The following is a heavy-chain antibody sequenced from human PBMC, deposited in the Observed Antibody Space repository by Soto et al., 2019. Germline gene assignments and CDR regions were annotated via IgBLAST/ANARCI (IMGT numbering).Heavy chain of an antibody. CDR2: ISGNGGST. CDR3: AKENTGWYSN. Sequence: PGGSLRLSCAASGFSFSTYAMGWLRQAPGKGLEWVSAISGNGGSTYYADSVKGQFTISRDNSKNTLYLLMNSLRADDTAVYYCAKENTGWYSNWGQGTLVTVSS. CDR1: GFSFSTYA. V-gene: IGHV3-23*01. D-gene: IGHD6-19*01. J-gene: IGHJ4*02.